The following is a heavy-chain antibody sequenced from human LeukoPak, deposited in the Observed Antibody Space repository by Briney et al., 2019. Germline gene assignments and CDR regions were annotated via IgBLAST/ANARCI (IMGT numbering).Heavy chain of an antibody. J-gene: IGHJ4*02. Sequence: ASVKVSCKASGYTFTGYYMHWVRQAPGQGLEWMGWINPNSGGTNYAQEFQGRVTMTRDTSISTAYMELSRLRSDDTAVYYCARGAPWYYDSSGYFDYWGQGTLVTVSS. CDR3: ARGAPWYYDSSGYFDY. CDR1: GYTFTGYY. CDR2: INPNSGGT. V-gene: IGHV1-2*02. D-gene: IGHD3-22*01.